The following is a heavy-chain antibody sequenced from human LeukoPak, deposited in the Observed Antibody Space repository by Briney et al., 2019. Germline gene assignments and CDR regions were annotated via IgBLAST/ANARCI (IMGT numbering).Heavy chain of an antibody. D-gene: IGHD3-3*01. Sequence: SETLSLTCTVSGGSISSSSYYWGWIRQPPGKGLEWIGSIYQSGSTYYNPSLKSRVTISVDTSKNQFSLKLSSVTAADTAVYYCARLAYYDFWSGYSPPSYYLDYWGQGTLVTVSS. CDR3: ARLAYYDFWSGYSPPSYYLDY. J-gene: IGHJ4*02. V-gene: IGHV4-39*01. CDR2: IYQSGST. CDR1: GGSISSSSYY.